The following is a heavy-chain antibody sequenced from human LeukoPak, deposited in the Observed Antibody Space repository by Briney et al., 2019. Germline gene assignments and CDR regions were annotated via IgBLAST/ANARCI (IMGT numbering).Heavy chain of an antibody. D-gene: IGHD5-18*01. Sequence: SETLSLTCTVSGGSMTTRHWNWIRQTPGKGLEWIGYVFDSGRTKENPSLKSRVTLSADTSKNQLSLRLSSVTAADTAVYYCTTIKRGNIFGYFDFWGQGILVTVSS. V-gene: IGHV4-59*11. CDR3: TTIKRGNIFGYFDF. J-gene: IGHJ4*02. CDR2: VFDSGRT. CDR1: GGSMTTRH.